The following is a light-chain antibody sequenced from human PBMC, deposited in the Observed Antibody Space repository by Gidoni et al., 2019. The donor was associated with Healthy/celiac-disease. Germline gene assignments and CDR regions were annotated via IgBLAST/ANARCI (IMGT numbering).Light chain of an antibody. J-gene: IGKJ4*01. CDR3: QQYYSTLT. V-gene: IGKV4-1*01. CDR1: QSVLYSSKTKNY. Sequence: DIVMTQSPDSLAVSLGERATINCKSSQSVLYSSKTKNYLAWYQQKPGQPPKLLIYWASTRESGVPDRFSGSGSGTDFTLTISSLQAEDVAVYYCQQYYSTLTFXGXTKVEIK. CDR2: WAS.